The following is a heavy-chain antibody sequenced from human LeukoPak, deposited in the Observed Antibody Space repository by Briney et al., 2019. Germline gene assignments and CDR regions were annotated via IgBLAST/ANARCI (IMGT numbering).Heavy chain of an antibody. CDR1: GFTFDDYA. V-gene: IGHV3-43D*03. D-gene: IGHD2-2*01. Sequence: PGGSLRLSCAASGFTFDDYALHWVRHAPGKGLEWVSLIIWDGGSTYYADSAKGRFTISRDNSKNSLYLQMNSLRAEDTALYYCAKDSGDIVVVPAAHYYYYGMDVWGQGTTATVSS. CDR2: IIWDGGST. CDR3: AKDSGDIVVVPAAHYYYYGMDV. J-gene: IGHJ6*02.